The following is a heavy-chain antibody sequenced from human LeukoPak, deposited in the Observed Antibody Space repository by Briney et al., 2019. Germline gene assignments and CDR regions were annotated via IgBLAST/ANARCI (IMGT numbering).Heavy chain of an antibody. CDR2: IYYSGST. Sequence: PSETLSLTCTVSGGSISSYYWSWIRQPPGKGLEWIGYIYYSGSTNYNPSLKSRVTISVDTSKNQFSLKLSSVTAADTAVYYCAKGSYYQYYYYYMDVWGKGTTVTVSS. D-gene: IGHD1-26*01. V-gene: IGHV4-59*12. CDR3: AKGSYYQYYYYYMDV. J-gene: IGHJ6*03. CDR1: GGSISSYY.